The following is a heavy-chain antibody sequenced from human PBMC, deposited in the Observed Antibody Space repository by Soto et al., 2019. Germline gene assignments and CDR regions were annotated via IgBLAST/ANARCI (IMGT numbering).Heavy chain of an antibody. Sequence: QITLKESGPTLVKPTQTLTLTCTFSGLSLSTSGVGVGWIRQPPGKALEWLALIYWDDDKRYSPSLKSRLTITKDTTKNPVVLTMTNMDPVDTATYYCAHESVRGGHFQHLGQGTLVTVSS. J-gene: IGHJ1*01. CDR2: IYWDDDK. CDR1: GLSLSTSGVG. D-gene: IGHD6-25*01. V-gene: IGHV2-5*02. CDR3: AHESVRGGHFQH.